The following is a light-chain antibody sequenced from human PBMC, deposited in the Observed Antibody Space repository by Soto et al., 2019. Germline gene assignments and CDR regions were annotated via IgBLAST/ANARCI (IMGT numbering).Light chain of an antibody. CDR1: SSDVGGCKF. CDR3: SSCAGSNNPYV. V-gene: IGLV2-8*01. J-gene: IGLJ1*01. Sequence: QSVLTQPPSASGSPGQSVTISCTGTSSDVGGCKFVSWYQQHPGKAPKLMIYEVSKRPSGVPDRFSGSKSGNTASLTVSGLHAEDEADYYCSSCAGSNNPYVVRTGTKVTVL. CDR2: EVS.